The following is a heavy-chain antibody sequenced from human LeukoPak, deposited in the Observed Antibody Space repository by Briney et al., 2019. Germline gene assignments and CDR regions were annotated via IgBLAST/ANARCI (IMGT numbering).Heavy chain of an antibody. J-gene: IGHJ4*02. CDR2: INAGNGNT. V-gene: IGHV1-3*01. CDR3: ARVPLPQYYYDSSGYSGY. Sequence: GASVKVSCKASGYTFTSYAMHWVRQAPGQRLEWMGWINAGNGNTKYSQKFQGRVTITRDTSASTAYMELSSLRSEDTAVYYCARVPLPQYYYDSSGYSGYWGQGTLVTVSS. CDR1: GYTFTSYA. D-gene: IGHD3-22*01.